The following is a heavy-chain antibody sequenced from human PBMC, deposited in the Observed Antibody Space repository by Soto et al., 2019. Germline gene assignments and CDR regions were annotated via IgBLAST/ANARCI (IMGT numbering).Heavy chain of an antibody. Sequence: QVQLRESGPGLVKPSQTLSLTCTVSGDSITSGGYYWNWIRQHPGKGLEWIGYMYYSGSTYYNPSLRSRVIIAGDTSEIQFSPKLSSVTAADTCVYFCARVYRKSGYSSSWVFDYWGQGTLVNVSS. CDR2: MYYSGST. V-gene: IGHV4-31*03. CDR3: ARVYRKSGYSSSWVFDY. CDR1: GDSITSGGYY. D-gene: IGHD6-13*01. J-gene: IGHJ4*02.